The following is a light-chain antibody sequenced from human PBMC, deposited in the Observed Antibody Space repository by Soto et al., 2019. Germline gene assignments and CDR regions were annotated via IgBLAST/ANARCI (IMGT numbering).Light chain of an antibody. J-gene: IGKJ3*01. Sequence: EIVLTQSPGTLSLSPGERATLSCRASQSVSSSYLAWYQQKPGQAPRLLIYGASSRATGIPDRFSGSGSGTCFTLSISRLEPEDFAVYYCQQYGSSPPFTFGPGTKVHIK. CDR3: QQYGSSPPFT. V-gene: IGKV3-20*01. CDR1: QSVSSSY. CDR2: GAS.